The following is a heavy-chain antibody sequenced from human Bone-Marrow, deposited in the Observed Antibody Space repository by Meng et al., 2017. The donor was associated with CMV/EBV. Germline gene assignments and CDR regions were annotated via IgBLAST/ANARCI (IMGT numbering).Heavy chain of an antibody. CDR3: TTGWTARFGAFGI. Sequence: GESLKISCAASGFTFSNAWMSWVRQAPGKGLEWVGRIKSKTDGGTTDYAALVKGRFTIPRDDSKNTLYLQMNSLKTEDTAVYYCTTGWTARFGAFGIWGQGTMVTVS. D-gene: IGHD3-10*01. CDR1: GFTFSNAW. CDR2: IKSKTDGGTT. J-gene: IGHJ3*02. V-gene: IGHV3-15*01.